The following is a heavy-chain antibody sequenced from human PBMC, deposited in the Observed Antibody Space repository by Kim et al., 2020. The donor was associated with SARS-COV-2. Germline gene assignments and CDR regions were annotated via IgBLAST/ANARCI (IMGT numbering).Heavy chain of an antibody. V-gene: IGHV3-30-3*01. D-gene: IGHD1-26*01. J-gene: IGHJ4*02. CDR3: ARDGGSF. CDR2: ISYDGINK. CDR1: GFTFSTYA. Sequence: GGSLRLSCAVSGFTFSTYAMHWVRQTPGKGLEWVAVISYDGINKYYADSVKGRFTISRDNSRNTLYLQMNTLRVEDSALYHCARDGGSFWGQGTLVTVSS.